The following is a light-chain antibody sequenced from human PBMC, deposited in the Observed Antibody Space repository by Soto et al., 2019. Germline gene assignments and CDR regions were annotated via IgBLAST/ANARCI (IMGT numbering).Light chain of an antibody. Sequence: EIVLTQSPGTLSLSPGERATLSCRANQSLSSNYLAWYQQKPGQAPRLLIYGASSRASGIPDRFSGSGSGTDFTLTISSLEPEDFAVYYCQHYGRSAIFTLGPGTTVDIK. CDR1: QSLSSNY. V-gene: IGKV3-20*01. CDR3: QHYGRSAIFT. CDR2: GAS. J-gene: IGKJ3*01.